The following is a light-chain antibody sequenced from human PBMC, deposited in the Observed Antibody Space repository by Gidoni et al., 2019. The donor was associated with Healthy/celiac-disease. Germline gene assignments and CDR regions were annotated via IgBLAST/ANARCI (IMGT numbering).Light chain of an antibody. CDR2: YDS. V-gene: IGLV3-21*04. Sequence: SYVLTQPPSVSVAPGKTASITRGGNNIGSKSVHWYQQKPGQAPVLVIYYDSDRPSGIPERFSGSNSGNTATLTISRVEAGDEADYYCQVWDSSSDHPWVFGTGTKVTVL. CDR3: QVWDSSSDHPWV. J-gene: IGLJ1*01. CDR1: NIGSKS.